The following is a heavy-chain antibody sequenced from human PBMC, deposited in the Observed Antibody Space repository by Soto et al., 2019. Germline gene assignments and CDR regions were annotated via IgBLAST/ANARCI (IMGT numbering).Heavy chain of an antibody. CDR2: ISPFDGDT. V-gene: IGHV1-18*01. Sequence: ASVKVSCKVSGYTFITYGVNWARQAPGQGLEWMGWISPFDGDTNYAQSVRDRVIMTTDTSTNTAYMELRSLRSDDTAIYYCARGSNFDIWGQGTMVTVSS. CDR3: ARGSNFDI. J-gene: IGHJ3*02. D-gene: IGHD3-10*01. CDR1: GYTFITYG.